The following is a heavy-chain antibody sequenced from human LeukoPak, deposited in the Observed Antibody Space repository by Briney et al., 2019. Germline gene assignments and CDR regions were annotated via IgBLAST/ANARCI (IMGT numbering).Heavy chain of an antibody. D-gene: IGHD6-13*01. CDR3: ARGFASSWYYFDS. CDR1: GPSIRNYY. CDR2: IYSSGST. V-gene: IGHV4-59*01. J-gene: IGHJ4*02. Sequence: SETLSLTCTVSGPSIRNYYWSWIRQSPGKGLGWIGYIYSSGSTIYNPSLKSRVTISVDTSKNQFSLKLNSVTAADTAVYYCARGFASSWYYFDSWGQGTLVTVSS.